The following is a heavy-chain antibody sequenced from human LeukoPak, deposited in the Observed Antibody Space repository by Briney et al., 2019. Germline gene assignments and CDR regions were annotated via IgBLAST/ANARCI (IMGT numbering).Heavy chain of an antibody. CDR3: ARDLYGSETYYLFDY. CDR2: IYSGATT. J-gene: IGHJ4*02. V-gene: IGHV3-53*01. CDR1: GFDFSSNW. D-gene: IGHD3-10*01. Sequence: PGGSLRLSCVASGFDFSSNWMHWVRQPPGKGLEWVSIIYSGATTKYADSVKGRFTISRDNSKNTLYLQMNSLRAEDTAVYYCARDLYGSETYYLFDYWGQGTLVTVSS.